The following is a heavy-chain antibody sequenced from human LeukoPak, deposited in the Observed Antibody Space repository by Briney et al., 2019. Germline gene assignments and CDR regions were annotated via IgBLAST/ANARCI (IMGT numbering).Heavy chain of an antibody. V-gene: IGHV1-2*02. Sequence: ASVKVSCKASGYTFTGYYMHWVRQAPGQGLEWMGWINPNSGGTNYAQKFQGRVTMTRDTSISAAYMELSRLRSDDTAVYYCARTPLRFLEWLIDYWGQGTLVTVSS. CDR1: GYTFTGYY. CDR3: ARTPLRFLEWLIDY. D-gene: IGHD3-3*01. CDR2: INPNSGGT. J-gene: IGHJ4*02.